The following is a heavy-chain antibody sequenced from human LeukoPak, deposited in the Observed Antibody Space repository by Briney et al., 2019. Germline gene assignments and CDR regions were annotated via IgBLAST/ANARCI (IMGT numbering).Heavy chain of an antibody. CDR3: ARPGGGAASFDY. V-gene: IGHV4-34*01. CDR1: GGSFSGYY. CDR2: INHSGST. J-gene: IGHJ4*02. Sequence: KPSETLSLTCAVYGGSFSGYYWSWIRQPPGKGLEWIGEINHSGSTNYNPSLKSRVTISVDTSKNQFSLKLSSVTAADTAVYYCARPGGGAASFDYWGQGTLVTVSS. D-gene: IGHD1-26*01.